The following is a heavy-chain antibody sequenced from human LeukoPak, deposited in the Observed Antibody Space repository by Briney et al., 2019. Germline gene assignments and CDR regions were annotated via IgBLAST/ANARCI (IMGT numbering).Heavy chain of an antibody. CDR1: GFGFRRYY. J-gene: IGHJ4*01. Sequence: PGGSLRLSCAASGFGFRRYYMSWVRQAPGKGLQWVSVLFSGGDTYYADSVKDRFSISRDSSRETLFLQMNSLRADDTAVYYCARQGFDSGFDYWGHGTMVTVSS. D-gene: IGHD2-21*01. CDR2: LFSGGDT. V-gene: IGHV3-66*04. CDR3: ARQGFDSGFDY.